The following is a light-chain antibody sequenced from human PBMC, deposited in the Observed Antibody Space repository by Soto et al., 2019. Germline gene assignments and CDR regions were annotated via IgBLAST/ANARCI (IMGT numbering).Light chain of an antibody. CDR2: GTS. J-gene: IGKJ4*01. CDR1: QSVSSNF. CDR3: HQYSSSLT. Sequence: EIVLTQSPGTLSLSPGERATLSCRASQSVSSNFLAWYQLRPGQAPRLLIYGTSSRATGIPDRFSGSGSGTDFTLTISRLEPEDFAVYFCHQYSSSLTSGGGTKGEVK. V-gene: IGKV3-20*01.